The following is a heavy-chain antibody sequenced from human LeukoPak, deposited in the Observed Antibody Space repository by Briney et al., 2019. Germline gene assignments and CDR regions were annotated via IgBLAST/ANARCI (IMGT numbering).Heavy chain of an antibody. J-gene: IGHJ4*02. V-gene: IGHV4-39*07. Sequence: PSETLSLTCTVSGGSISSSSYYWGWIRQPPGKGLEWIGSIYYSGSTYYNPSLKNRVTISVDKSKKQFSLKLTSVTAADTAVYYCASEEVAGIDGKPDFWGQGTLVTVSS. CDR1: GGSISSSSYY. CDR2: IYYSGST. D-gene: IGHD6-19*01. CDR3: ASEEVAGIDGKPDF.